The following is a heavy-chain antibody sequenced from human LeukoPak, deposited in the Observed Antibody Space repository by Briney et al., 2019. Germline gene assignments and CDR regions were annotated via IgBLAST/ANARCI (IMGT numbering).Heavy chain of an antibody. V-gene: IGHV4-4*07. D-gene: IGHD3-3*01. Sequence: SETLSLTCTVSGGSIISYYWSWIRQPAGKGLEWIGRIYTSGSINYNPSLKSRVTMSIDTSKNQFSLKLTSVTAADTAVYYCAGVSRFLEWPDYWGQGTLVTVSS. J-gene: IGHJ4*02. CDR1: GGSIISYY. CDR2: IYTSGSI. CDR3: AGVSRFLEWPDY.